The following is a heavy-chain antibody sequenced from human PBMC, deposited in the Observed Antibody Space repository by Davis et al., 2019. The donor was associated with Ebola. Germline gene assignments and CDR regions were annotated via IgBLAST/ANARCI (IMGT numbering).Heavy chain of an antibody. D-gene: IGHD3-10*01. CDR3: AREGGSGSYPYYYYYGMDV. V-gene: IGHV4-34*01. CDR2: INHSGST. CDR1: GGSFSGYY. J-gene: IGHJ6*02. Sequence: SETLSLTCAVYGGSFSGYYWSWIRQPPGKGLEWIGEINHSGSTNYNPSLKSRVTISVDTSKNQFSLKLSSVTAADTAVYYCAREGGSGSYPYYYYYGMDVWGQGTTVTVSS.